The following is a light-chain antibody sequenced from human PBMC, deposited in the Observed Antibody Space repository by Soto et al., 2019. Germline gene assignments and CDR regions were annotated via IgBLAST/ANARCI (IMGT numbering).Light chain of an antibody. CDR3: MQHTAFPIT. CDR1: QSHLETADGRTY. V-gene: IGKV2-40*01. J-gene: IGKJ5*01. CDR2: ALS. Sequence: EIVLTPTPLSLPVTPGEPASISCRSSQSHLETADGRTYLDWYLQKPGQSPQLLIYALSSRASGVPERFSASGSGTEFTLRISRVETEDVEVYYCMQHTAFPITFGQGTRLEIK.